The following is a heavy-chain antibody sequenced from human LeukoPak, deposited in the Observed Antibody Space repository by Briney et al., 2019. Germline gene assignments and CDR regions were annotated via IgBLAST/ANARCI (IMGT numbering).Heavy chain of an antibody. CDR1: GYTFTSYG. J-gene: IGHJ3*02. Sequence: ASEKVSCKASGYTFTSYGINWVRQAPGQGPEWMGWISGYNGNTKYAQKFRGRVTMTTDTSTNTAYMELRSLRSDDTAVYYCARPRSSGWYLAFDIWGQGTMVTVSS. V-gene: IGHV1-18*01. CDR2: ISGYNGNT. D-gene: IGHD6-19*01. CDR3: ARPRSSGWYLAFDI.